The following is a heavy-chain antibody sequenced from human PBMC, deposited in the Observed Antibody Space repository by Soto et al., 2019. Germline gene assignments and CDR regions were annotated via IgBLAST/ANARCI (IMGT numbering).Heavy chain of an antibody. Sequence: SDTCSVLDGSISSGGYSRSWKKQPPGKGLEWIGYIYHSGSTYYNPSLKSRVTISVDRSKNQFSLKLSSVTAADTAVYYCARLRGYCSGGRCYPKCFDPWGQGTLVTVSS. D-gene: IGHD2-15*01. CDR1: DGSISSGGYS. V-gene: IGHV4-30-2*01. J-gene: IGHJ5*02. CDR2: IYHSGST. CDR3: ARLRGYCSGGRCYPKCFDP.